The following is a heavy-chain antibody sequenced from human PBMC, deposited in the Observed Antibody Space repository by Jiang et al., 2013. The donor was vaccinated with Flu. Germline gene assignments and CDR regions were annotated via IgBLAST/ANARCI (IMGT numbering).Heavy chain of an antibody. D-gene: IGHD1-14*01. J-gene: IGHJ6*03. Sequence: GYVLELDPPAPTEGAWSGLGKVNHSGSTNYNPSLKSRVTISVDTSKNQFSLKLSSVTAADTAVYYCARGLLTSEYYYYYYMDVWGKGTTVTVSS. V-gene: IGHV4-34*01. CDR3: ARGLLTSEYYYYYYMDV. CDR1: GYV. CDR2: VNHSGST.